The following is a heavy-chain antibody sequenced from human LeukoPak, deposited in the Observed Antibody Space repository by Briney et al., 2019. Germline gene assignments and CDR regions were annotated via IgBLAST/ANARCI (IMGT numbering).Heavy chain of an antibody. D-gene: IGHD6-6*01. V-gene: IGHV1-18*01. CDR3: ARDQNIAGRPDY. J-gene: IGHJ4*02. CDR1: GYTFPGYG. CDR2: ISGYNGHT. Sequence: ASVKVSCKASGYTFPGYGISWVRQAPGQRLEWVGWISGYNGHTNYAQKFQGRVTMTTDTSTSTVYMELRTLRSDDTAVYYCARDQNIAGRPDYWGQGTLVTVSS.